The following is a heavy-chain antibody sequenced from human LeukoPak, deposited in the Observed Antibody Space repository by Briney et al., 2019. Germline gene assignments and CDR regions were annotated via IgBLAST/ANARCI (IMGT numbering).Heavy chain of an antibody. CDR1: GGSFSGYY. J-gene: IGHJ4*02. CDR2: INHSGST. D-gene: IGHD2-21*02. Sequence: PSETLSLTCAVYGGSFSGYYWSWIRQPPGKGPEWIGEINHSGSTNYNPSLKSRVTISVDTSKNQFSLKLSSVTAADTAVYYCASSARLKYYFDYWGQGTLVTVSS. CDR3: ASSARLKYYFDY. V-gene: IGHV4-34*01.